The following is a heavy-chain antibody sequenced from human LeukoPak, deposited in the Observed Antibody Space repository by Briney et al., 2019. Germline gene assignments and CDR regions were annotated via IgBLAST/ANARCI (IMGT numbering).Heavy chain of an antibody. V-gene: IGHV4-31*03. CDR3: ARAKGIVEPISDEQYFQD. D-gene: IGHD3-22*01. J-gene: IGHJ1*01. CDR2: ISSSGEI. Sequence: SETLSLACSVSGGSVRSGTYYWTWIRQPPMKGLDWIGYISSSGEIDYNPSLKSRLSISLDMSKNQFSLRLSSVSAADTAVYYGARAKGIVEPISDEQYFQDWGQGTLVIV. CDR1: GGSVRSGTYY.